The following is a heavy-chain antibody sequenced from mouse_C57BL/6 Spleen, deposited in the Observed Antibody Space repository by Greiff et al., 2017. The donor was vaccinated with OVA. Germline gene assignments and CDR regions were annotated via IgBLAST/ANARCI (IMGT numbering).Heavy chain of an antibody. CDR3: ARDPLYYNAMDY. V-gene: IGHV5-4*01. J-gene: IGHJ4*01. CDR1: GFTFSSYA. CDR2: ISDGGSYT. Sequence: EVHLVESGGGLVKPGGSLKLSCAASGFTFSSYAMSWVRQTPEKRLEWVATISDGGSYTYYPDNVKGRFTISRDNAKNNLYLQMSHLKSEDTAMYYCARDPLYYNAMDYWGQGTSVTVSS. D-gene: IGHD2-1*01.